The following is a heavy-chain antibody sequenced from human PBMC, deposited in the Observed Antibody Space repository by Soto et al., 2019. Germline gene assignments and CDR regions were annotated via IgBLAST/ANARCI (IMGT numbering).Heavy chain of an antibody. CDR2: INSDGSKT. CDR1: GFTFSGYW. CDR3: VRGYDFWSAYYPCDF. Sequence: EVQLVESGGGLVQPGGSLRLSCAASGFTFSGYWMHWVRQAPGKGLVWVSRINSDGSKTTYADSVKGRFTISTDSAKNTLYLQMNSLRAEDTAVYYCVRGYDFWSAYYPCDFWGQGTLVTVSS. V-gene: IGHV3-74*01. D-gene: IGHD3-3*01. J-gene: IGHJ4*02.